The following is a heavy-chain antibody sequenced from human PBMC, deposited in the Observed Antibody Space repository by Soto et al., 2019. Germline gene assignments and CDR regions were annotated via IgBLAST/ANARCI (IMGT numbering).Heavy chain of an antibody. CDR3: ARAPYDSSGYPKPNWFDP. CDR1: GGSFSGYY. J-gene: IGHJ5*02. Sequence: SVTLSLTCAVYGGSFSGYYWSWIRQPPGKGLEWIGEINHSGSTNYNPSLKSRVTISVDTSKNQFSLKLSSVTAADTAVYYCARAPYDSSGYPKPNWFDPWGQGTLVTVSS. V-gene: IGHV4-34*01. CDR2: INHSGST. D-gene: IGHD3-22*01.